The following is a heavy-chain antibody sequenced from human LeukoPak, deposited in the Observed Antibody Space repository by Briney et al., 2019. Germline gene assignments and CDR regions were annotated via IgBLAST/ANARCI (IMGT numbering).Heavy chain of an antibody. CDR3: ARSMSGGLGFFQS. CDR2: INPNSGGT. D-gene: IGHD2-15*01. J-gene: IGHJ1*01. V-gene: IGHV1-2*02. Sequence: ASVKVSCKASGYTFTDYYMHWVRQAPGQGLEWMGWINPNSGGTNYAQNFQGRATMTRDTSIRTAYMELSSLRSDDTAVYYCARSMSGGLGFFQSWGQGTLVAVSS. CDR1: GYTFTDYY.